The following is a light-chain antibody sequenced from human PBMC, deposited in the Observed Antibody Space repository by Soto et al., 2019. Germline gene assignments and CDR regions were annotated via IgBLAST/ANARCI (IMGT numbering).Light chain of an antibody. V-gene: IGLV1-40*01. CDR2: GNS. Sequence: QSVLTQPPSVSGAPGQRVTISCTGSSSNIGAGYDVHWYQQPPGTAPKLLIYGNSNRPSGVPDRFSGSKSGTSASLAITGLQAEDDADYYCQSYDSSLSGSVVFGGGTKVTVL. CDR1: SSNIGAGYD. J-gene: IGLJ2*01. CDR3: QSYDSSLSGSVV.